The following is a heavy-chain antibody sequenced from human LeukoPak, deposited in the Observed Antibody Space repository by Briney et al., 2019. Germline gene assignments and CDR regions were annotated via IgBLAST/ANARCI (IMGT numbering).Heavy chain of an antibody. D-gene: IGHD2-21*02. Sequence: PGGSLRLSCAASGFTFTSYSIHWVRQTPGKGLEWMTVISSDGNAKFYADSVKGRFTISRDNSKNTVYLQMNSLRAGDSAVYYCAKEGCSGACSEDYFDNWGQGTLVTVAS. V-gene: IGHV3-30*18. CDR1: GFTFTSYS. CDR2: ISSDGNAK. CDR3: AKEGCSGACSEDYFDN. J-gene: IGHJ4*02.